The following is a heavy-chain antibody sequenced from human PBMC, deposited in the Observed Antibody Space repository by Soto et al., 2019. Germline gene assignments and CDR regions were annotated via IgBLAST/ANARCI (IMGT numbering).Heavy chain of an antibody. CDR1: GYTFTSYD. D-gene: IGHD3-9*01. V-gene: IGHV1-8*01. Sequence: ASVKVSCKASGYTFTSYDINWVRQATGQGLEWMGWMNPNSGNTGYAQKFQGRVTMTRNTSISTAYMELSSLRSEDTAVYYCARGAYDILTGYYFDYWGQGTLVTVSS. CDR2: MNPNSGNT. J-gene: IGHJ4*02. CDR3: ARGAYDILTGYYFDY.